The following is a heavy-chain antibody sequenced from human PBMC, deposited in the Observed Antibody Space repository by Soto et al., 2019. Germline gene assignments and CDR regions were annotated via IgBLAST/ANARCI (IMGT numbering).Heavy chain of an antibody. D-gene: IGHD3-16*01. V-gene: IGHV1-3*01. CDR3: ARVIGGLYYFDY. Sequence: ASVKVSCKDSGYTFTSYAMHWVRQAPGQRLEWMGWINAGNGNTKYSQKFQGRVTITRDTSASTAYMELSSLRSEDTAVYYCARVIGGLYYFDYWGQGTLVTVSS. CDR2: INAGNGNT. CDR1: GYTFTSYA. J-gene: IGHJ4*02.